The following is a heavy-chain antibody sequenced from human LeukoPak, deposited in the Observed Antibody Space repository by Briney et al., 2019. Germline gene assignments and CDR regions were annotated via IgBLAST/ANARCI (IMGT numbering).Heavy chain of an antibody. D-gene: IGHD2/OR15-2a*01. Sequence: GGSLRLSCAASGSTFSSYWMSWVRQAPGKGLEWVSYISSSSSTIYYADSVKGRFTISRDNAKNSLYLQMNSLRAEDTAVYYCAKYGGIPGRPLTDWGQGTLVTVSS. CDR2: ISSSSSTI. V-gene: IGHV3-48*01. CDR1: GSTFSSYW. CDR3: AKYGGIPGRPLTD. J-gene: IGHJ4*02.